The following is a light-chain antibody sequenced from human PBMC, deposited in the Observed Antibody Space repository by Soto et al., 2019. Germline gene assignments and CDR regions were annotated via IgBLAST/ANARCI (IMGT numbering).Light chain of an antibody. V-gene: IGLV2-23*03. CDR1: SSDVGRYHL. J-gene: IGLJ2*01. CDR3: CSYAGSRTFKV. Sequence: QSALTQPASVSGSPGQSITISCTGTSSDVGRYHLVSWYQQHPGKAPKLMIYEGSKRPSGFSNRLSGSKSGNTASLTISGLQAEDEADYYCCSYAGSRTFKVFGGGTKLTVL. CDR2: EGS.